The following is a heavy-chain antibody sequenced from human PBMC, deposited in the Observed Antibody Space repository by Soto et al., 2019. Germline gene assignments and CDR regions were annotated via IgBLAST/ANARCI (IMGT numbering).Heavy chain of an antibody. CDR2: IYYSGST. CDR3: ARHPGPVWSGIWFDP. V-gene: IGHV4-39*01. Sequence: QLQLQESGPGLVKPSETLSLTCTVSGGSISSSSYYWGWIRQPPGKGLEWIGSIYYSGSTYYNPSLKSRVTISVDTSKNQFSLKLSSVTAADTAVYYCARHPGPVWSGIWFDPWGQGTLVTVSS. CDR1: GGSISSSSYY. D-gene: IGHD3-10*01. J-gene: IGHJ5*02.